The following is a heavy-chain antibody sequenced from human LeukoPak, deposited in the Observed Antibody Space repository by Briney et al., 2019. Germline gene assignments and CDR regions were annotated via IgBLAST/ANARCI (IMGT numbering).Heavy chain of an antibody. J-gene: IGHJ6*03. Sequence: SVKVSCKASGGTFSSYAISWVRQAPGQGLEWMGGIIPIFGTANYAQKFQGRVTITADKSTSTAYMELSSLRSEDTAVYYCARTGGYSGYDEKYYYYMDVWGKGTTVTVSS. CDR2: IIPIFGTA. CDR1: GGTFSSYA. CDR3: ARTGGYSGYDEKYYYYMDV. V-gene: IGHV1-69*06. D-gene: IGHD5-12*01.